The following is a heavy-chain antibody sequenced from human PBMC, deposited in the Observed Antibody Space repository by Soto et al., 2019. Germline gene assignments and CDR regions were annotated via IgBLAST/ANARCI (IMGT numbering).Heavy chain of an antibody. CDR3: ARDYYRFNSGYGFSMDV. Sequence: QVQLVESGGGVVQPGRSLRLSCAASGFTFSSYAMHWVRQAPGKGLEWVAVISYDGSNKYYADSVKGRFTISRDNSKNTLYLQMNRLRAEDTPVYYCARDYYRFNSGYGFSMDVWGQGTTVTVSS. CDR1: GFTFSSYA. J-gene: IGHJ6*02. CDR2: ISYDGSNK. D-gene: IGHD5-12*01. V-gene: IGHV3-30-3*01.